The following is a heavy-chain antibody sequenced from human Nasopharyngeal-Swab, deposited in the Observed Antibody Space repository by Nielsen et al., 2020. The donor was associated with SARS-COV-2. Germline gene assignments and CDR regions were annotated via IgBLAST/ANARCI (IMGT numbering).Heavy chain of an antibody. D-gene: IGHD1-26*01. CDR2: INPNSGGT. CDR1: GYTFTGHY. J-gene: IGHJ4*02. V-gene: IGHV1-2*02. Sequence: ASVKVSCKASGYTFTGHYIHWVRQAPGQGLEWMGWINPNSGGTNYAQQFHDRVTMTRDTSTSTAYMELRTLRSDDTAVYYCAGGDNGSYSDYWGQGTLVTVSA. CDR3: AGGDNGSYSDY.